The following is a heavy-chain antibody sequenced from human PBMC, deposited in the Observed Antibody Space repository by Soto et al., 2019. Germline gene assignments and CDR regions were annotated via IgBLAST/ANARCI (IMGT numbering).Heavy chain of an antibody. V-gene: IGHV4-34*01. J-gene: IGHJ3*02. CDR2: INHSGST. Sequence: PSETLSLTCAVYGGSFSGYYWSWIRQPPGKGLEWIGEINHSGSTNYNPSLKSRVTISVDTSKNQFPLKLSSVTAADTAVYCCQIAAAPFSKGAFDIWGQGTMVTVSS. CDR1: GGSFSGYY. CDR3: QIAAAPFSKGAFDI. D-gene: IGHD6-13*01.